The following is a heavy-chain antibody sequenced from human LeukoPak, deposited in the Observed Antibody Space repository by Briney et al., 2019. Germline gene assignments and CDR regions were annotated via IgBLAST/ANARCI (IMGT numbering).Heavy chain of an antibody. V-gene: IGHV4-59*12. J-gene: IGHJ4*02. CDR3: ARDLHFLGIAVACTRGGFDY. CDR1: GGSISSYY. D-gene: IGHD6-19*01. Sequence: PSETLSLTCTVSGGSISSYYWSWIRQPPGKGLEWIGYAHYSGNSNYNPSLKKRVTISADTSKNQFSLMLRSVTAADTAVYYCARDLHFLGIAVACTRGGFDYWGQGTLVTVSS. CDR2: AHYSGNS.